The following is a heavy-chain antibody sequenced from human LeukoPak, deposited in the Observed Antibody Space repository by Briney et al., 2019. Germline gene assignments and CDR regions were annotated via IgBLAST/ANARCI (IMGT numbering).Heavy chain of an antibody. V-gene: IGHV3-23*01. CDR2: ISGDGGDT. J-gene: IGHJ4*02. CDR3: GKSCSRDWDYFEY. Sequence: GGSLGLSCAASGFSFSSYAMNWVRQAPGKGLEWVSTISGDGGDTHYADSVRGRFTISRANSKNTLFMQMNSLRAADTAVYYCGKSCSRDWDYFEYWGQGTLVTASS. CDR1: GFSFSSYA. D-gene: IGHD6-19*01.